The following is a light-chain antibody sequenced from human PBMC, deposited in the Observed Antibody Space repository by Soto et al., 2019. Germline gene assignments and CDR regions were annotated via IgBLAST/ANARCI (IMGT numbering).Light chain of an antibody. CDR2: DVS. CDR1: SSDLGDYNY. Sequence: QSALTQPASVSGSPGQSITISCTGASSDLGDYNYVSWYQQHPGKAPKPMIYDVSSRPSGVSDRFSGSKSGNTASLTISGLQAEDEADYYCTSYTTTGTYVFATGTRSPS. CDR3: TSYTTTGTYV. J-gene: IGLJ1*01. V-gene: IGLV2-14*03.